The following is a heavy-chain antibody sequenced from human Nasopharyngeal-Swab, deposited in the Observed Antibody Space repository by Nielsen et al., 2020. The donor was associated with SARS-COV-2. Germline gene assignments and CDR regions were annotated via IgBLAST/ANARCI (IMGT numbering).Heavy chain of an antibody. Sequence: SETLSLTCRVSGGSISSISYYWAWVRQPPWNGMVCICTIYYTGSTSRIPSLKRRVTHSVDTSNNQFSLKLSSVTAADTAVYYCARQVDHGDYIGLYKGMDVWGQGTTVNVSS. J-gene: IGHJ6*02. CDR1: GGSISSISYY. CDR2: IYYTGST. D-gene: IGHD4-17*01. V-gene: IGHV4-39*01. CDR3: ARQVDHGDYIGLYKGMDV.